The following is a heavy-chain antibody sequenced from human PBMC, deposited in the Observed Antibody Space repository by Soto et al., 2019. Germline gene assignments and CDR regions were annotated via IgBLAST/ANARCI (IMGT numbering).Heavy chain of an antibody. CDR2: IYWDDDK. CDR1: GFSLSTSGVG. V-gene: IGHV2-5*02. CDR3: AHRSVLLTGYNLAFDI. Sequence: SGPTLVKPTQTLTLTCTFSGFSLSTSGVGVGWIRQPPGKALEWLALIYWDDDKRYSPSLKSRLTITKDTSKNQVVLTMTNMDPVDTATYYCAHRSVLLTGYNLAFDIWGQGTMVTVSS. D-gene: IGHD3-9*01. J-gene: IGHJ3*02.